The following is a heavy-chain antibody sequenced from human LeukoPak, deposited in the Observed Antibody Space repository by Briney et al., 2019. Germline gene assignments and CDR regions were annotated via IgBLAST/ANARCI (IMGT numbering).Heavy chain of an antibody. V-gene: IGHV1-18*01. D-gene: IGHD3-22*01. J-gene: IGHJ5*02. CDR1: GYTFTSYG. Sequence: ASVKVSCKASGYTFTSYGISWVRQAPGQGLEWMGWISAYNGNTNYAQKLKGRVTMTTDTSTSTAYMELRSLRSDDTAVYYCARDRGRLRDSSGYYYDWFDPWGQGTLVTVSS. CDR3: ARDRGRLRDSSGYYYDWFDP. CDR2: ISAYNGNT.